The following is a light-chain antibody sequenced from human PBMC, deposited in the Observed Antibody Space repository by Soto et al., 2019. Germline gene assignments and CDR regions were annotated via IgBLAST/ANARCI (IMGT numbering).Light chain of an antibody. CDR3: QHFGSSLT. Sequence: EIVLMQSPGTLSLSPGERATLSCRASQTVSSSYLAWYQQKPGQAPRLLIYAASSRATGIPDRFSGRGSGTDFTLTISRLEPEDFAVYYCQHFGSSLTFGPGTKVDIK. J-gene: IGKJ3*01. CDR2: AAS. V-gene: IGKV3-20*01. CDR1: QTVSSSY.